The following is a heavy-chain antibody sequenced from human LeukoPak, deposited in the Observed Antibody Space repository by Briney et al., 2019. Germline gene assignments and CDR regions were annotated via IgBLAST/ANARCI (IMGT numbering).Heavy chain of an antibody. CDR2: IHRDGTRT. CDR1: GFTLSSHW. V-gene: IGHV3-74*01. D-gene: IGHD3-10*01. CDR3: AIGGAFSHGSIDS. Sequence: GGSLRPSCAASGFTLSSHWMHWVRQAPGKGLMWVSRIHRDGTRTTHADSVKGRFIISRDDAKGTVHLQMNSLKGEDTSIYYCAIGGAFSHGSIDSWGQGTLVTVSS. J-gene: IGHJ5*01.